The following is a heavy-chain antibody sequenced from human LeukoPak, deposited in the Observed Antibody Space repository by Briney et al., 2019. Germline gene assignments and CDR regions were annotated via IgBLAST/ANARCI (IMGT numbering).Heavy chain of an antibody. CDR1: GYTFTSYY. CDR2: INPSGGST. Sequence: ASVKVSCKASGYTFTSYYMHWVRQAPGQGLEWMGIINPSGGSTSYAQKFQGRVTMTRDMSTSTVYMELSSLRSEDTAVYYCARAGGYSYGYDHFDYWGQGTLVTVSS. D-gene: IGHD5-18*01. CDR3: ARAGGYSYGYDHFDY. J-gene: IGHJ4*02. V-gene: IGHV1-46*01.